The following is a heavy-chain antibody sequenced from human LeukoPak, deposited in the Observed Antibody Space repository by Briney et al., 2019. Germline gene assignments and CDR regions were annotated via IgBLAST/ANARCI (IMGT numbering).Heavy chain of an antibody. CDR3: ARDSGSTVTTYDY. J-gene: IGHJ4*02. D-gene: IGHD4-17*01. CDR2: ISWNSGSI. CDR1: GFTFDDYA. Sequence: PGGSLRLSCAASGFTFDDYAMHWVRQAPGKGLEWVSGISWNSGSIGYADSVKGRFTISRDNAKNTLYLQMNSLRAEDTAVYYCARDSGSTVTTYDYWGQGTLVTVSS. V-gene: IGHV3-9*01.